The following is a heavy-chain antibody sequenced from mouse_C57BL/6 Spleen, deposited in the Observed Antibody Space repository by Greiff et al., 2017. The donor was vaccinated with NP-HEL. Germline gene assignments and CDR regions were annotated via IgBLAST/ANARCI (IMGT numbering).Heavy chain of an antibody. CDR1: GFTFSDYG. V-gene: IGHV5-17*01. J-gene: IGHJ4*01. Sequence: EVKLMESGGGLVKPGGSLKLSCAASGFTFSDYGMHWVRQAPEKGLEWVAYISSGSSTIYYADTVKGRFTISRDNAKNTLFLQMTSLMTEDTAMYYCARSDYGSSLYAMDYWGQGTSVTVSS. D-gene: IGHD1-1*01. CDR2: ISSGSSTI. CDR3: ARSDYGSSLYAMDY.